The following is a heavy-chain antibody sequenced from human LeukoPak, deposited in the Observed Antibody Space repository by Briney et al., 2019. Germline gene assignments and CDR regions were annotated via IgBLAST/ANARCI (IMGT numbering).Heavy chain of an antibody. CDR2: ISGSGGST. J-gene: IGHJ4*02. D-gene: IGHD4-11*01. Sequence: GGSLRLSCAASGFTFSSYAMSWVGQAPGKGLEWVAAISGSGGSTYYADSVKGRFTISRDNSKNTLYLQMNSLRAEDTAVYYCAKVPYYSNYGIFDYWGQGTLVTVSS. V-gene: IGHV3-23*01. CDR3: AKVPYYSNYGIFDY. CDR1: GFTFSSYA.